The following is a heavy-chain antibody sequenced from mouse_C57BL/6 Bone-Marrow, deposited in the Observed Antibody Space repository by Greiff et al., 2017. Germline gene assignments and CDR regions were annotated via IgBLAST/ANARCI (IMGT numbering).Heavy chain of an antibody. CDR1: GFTFNTYA. CDR3: VREGGLYDYFYYYAMDY. J-gene: IGHJ4*01. CDR2: IRSKSSNYAT. D-gene: IGHD2-4*01. V-gene: IGHV10-3*01. Sequence: EVQLQESGGGLVQPKGSLKLSCAASGFTFNTYAMHWVRQAPGKGLEWVARIRSKSSNYATYYADSVKDRFTISRDDSQSMLYLQMNNLKTEDTAMYYCVREGGLYDYFYYYAMDYWGQGTSVTVSS.